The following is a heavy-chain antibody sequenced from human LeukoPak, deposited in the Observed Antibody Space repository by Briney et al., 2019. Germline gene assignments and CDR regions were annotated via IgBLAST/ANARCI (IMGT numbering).Heavy chain of an antibody. CDR1: GYTFTSYG. J-gene: IGHJ4*01. D-gene: IGHD6-19*01. Sequence: ASVKVSCKASGYTFTSYGISWVRQAPGQGLEWVGWISDYNGNTNYAEKLQGRVTMTTDTSTSTAYMELRSLRSDDTAVYYCARDGEHSSGWPLFDYWGQEPWSPSPQ. V-gene: IGHV1-18*04. CDR3: ARDGEHSSGWPLFDY. CDR2: ISDYNGNT.